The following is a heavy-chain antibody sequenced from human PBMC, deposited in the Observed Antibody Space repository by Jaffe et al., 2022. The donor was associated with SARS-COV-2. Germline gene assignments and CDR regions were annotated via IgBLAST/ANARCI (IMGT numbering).Heavy chain of an antibody. Sequence: QLQLQESGPGLVKPSETLSLTCTVSGGSISSSSYYWGWIRQPPGKGLEWIGSIYYSGSTYYNPSLKSRVTISVDTSKNQFSLKLSSVTAADTAVYYCARHHTVDKRVSDYVWGSYHLAYFDYWGQGTLVTVSS. CDR3: ARHHTVDKRVSDYVWGSYHLAYFDY. CDR1: GGSISSSSYY. J-gene: IGHJ4*02. D-gene: IGHD3-16*02. CDR2: IYYSGST. V-gene: IGHV4-39*01.